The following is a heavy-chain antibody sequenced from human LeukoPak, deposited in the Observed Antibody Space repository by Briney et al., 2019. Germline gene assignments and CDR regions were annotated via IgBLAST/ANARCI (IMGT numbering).Heavy chain of an antibody. CDR2: ISSSSSTI. V-gene: IGHV3-48*04. Sequence: GGSLRLSCAASGFTFSSYSMNWVRQAPGKGLEWVSYISSSSSTIYYADSVKGRFTISRDNAKNSLYLQMNSLRAGDTAVYYCARASNYDTDAFDIWGQGTMVTVSS. J-gene: IGHJ3*02. D-gene: IGHD3-22*01. CDR3: ARASNYDTDAFDI. CDR1: GFTFSSYS.